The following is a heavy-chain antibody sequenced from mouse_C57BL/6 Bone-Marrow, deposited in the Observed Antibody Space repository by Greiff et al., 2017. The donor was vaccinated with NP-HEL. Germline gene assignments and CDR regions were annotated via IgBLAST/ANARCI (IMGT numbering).Heavy chain of an antibody. CDR2: ISYDGSN. D-gene: IGHD2-3*01. V-gene: IGHV3-6*01. CDR3: ARDYDDFDV. J-gene: IGHJ1*03. Sequence: EVKLQESGPGLVKPSQSLSLTCSVTGYSITSGYYWNWIRQFPGNKLEWMGYISYDGSNNYNPSLKNRISITRDTSKNQFFLKLNSVTTEDTATYYCARDYDDFDVWGTGTTVTVSS. CDR1: GYSITSGYY.